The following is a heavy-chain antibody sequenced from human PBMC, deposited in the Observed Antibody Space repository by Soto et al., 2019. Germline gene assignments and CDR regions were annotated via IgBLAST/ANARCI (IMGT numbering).Heavy chain of an antibody. V-gene: IGHV4-31*03. CDR3: ASRAAGPYYFDY. J-gene: IGHJ4*02. Sequence: SETLSLTCTVSGGSISSGGYYWSWIRQHPGKGLEWIGYIYYSGSTYYNPSLKSRVTISVDTSKNQFSLKLSSVTAADTAVYYCASRAAGPYYFDYWGQGTLVTSPQ. CDR1: GGSISSGGYY. CDR2: IYYSGST. D-gene: IGHD6-13*01.